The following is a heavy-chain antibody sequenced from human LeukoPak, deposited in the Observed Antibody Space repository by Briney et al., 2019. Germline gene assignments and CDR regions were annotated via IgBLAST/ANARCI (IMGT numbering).Heavy chain of an antibody. J-gene: IGHJ6*03. CDR2: INPSGGST. CDR3: ARDRRGYYYMDV. Sequence: GASVKVYCKASGYTFTSYYMHWVRQAPGQGLERMGIINPSGGSTNYAQKFQGRFTMTRDMSTSTVYMELSSLRSEDTAVYYCARDRRGYYYMDVWGKGTTVTVSS. CDR1: GYTFTSYY. V-gene: IGHV1-46*01. D-gene: IGHD3-10*01.